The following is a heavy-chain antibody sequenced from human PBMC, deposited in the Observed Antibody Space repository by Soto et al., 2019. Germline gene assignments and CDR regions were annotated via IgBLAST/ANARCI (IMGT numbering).Heavy chain of an antibody. J-gene: IGHJ6*03. Sequence: QVQLVQSGAEVKKPGASVKVSCKASGYTFTSYAMHWVRQAPGQRLEWMGWINAGNGNTKYSQKFQGRVTITRDTSASTAYMELSRLRSEDTAVYYCARNFHSSSWYGYMDVWGKGTTVTVSS. V-gene: IGHV1-3*01. CDR1: GYTFTSYA. CDR3: ARNFHSSSWYGYMDV. CDR2: INAGNGNT. D-gene: IGHD6-13*01.